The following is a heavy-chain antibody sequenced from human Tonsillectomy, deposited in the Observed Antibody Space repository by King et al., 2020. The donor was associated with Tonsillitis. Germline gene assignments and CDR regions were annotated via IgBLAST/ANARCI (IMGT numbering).Heavy chain of an antibody. D-gene: IGHD3-9*01. V-gene: IGHV3-21*01. J-gene: IGHJ6*02. CDR1: GFIFSSYS. CDR2: ISSSSSYI. Sequence: VQLVESGGGLVKPGGSLRLSCAASGFIFSSYSMNWVRQTPGEGLEWVSSISSSSSYIYNADSVKGRFTISRDNAKNSLYLQMNSLRAEDTAVYYCAGGDDILTGYYYYGMDVWGQGTTLTVSS. CDR3: AGGDDILTGYYYYGMDV.